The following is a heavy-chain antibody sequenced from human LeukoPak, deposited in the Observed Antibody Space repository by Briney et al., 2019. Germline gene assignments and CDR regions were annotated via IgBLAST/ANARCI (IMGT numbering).Heavy chain of an antibody. CDR3: ASSSRPTPSYYYYGMDV. CDR2: IIPIFGTA. J-gene: IGHJ6*02. CDR1: GGTFSSYA. D-gene: IGHD6-6*01. V-gene: IGHV1-69*13. Sequence: SVEVPCKASGGTFSSYAISWVRQAPGQGLEWMGGIIPIFGTANYAQKFQGRVTITADESTSTAYMALSSLRSEDTAVYYCASSSRPTPSYYYYGMDVWGQGTTVTVSS.